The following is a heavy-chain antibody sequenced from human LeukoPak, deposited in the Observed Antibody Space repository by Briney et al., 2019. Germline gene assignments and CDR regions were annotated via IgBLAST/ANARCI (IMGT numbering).Heavy chain of an antibody. Sequence: ASVKVSCKASGGTFSSYAIRWVRQAPGQGLEWMGWINPNSGGTNYAQKFQGRVTMTRDTSISTAYMELSRLRSDDTAVYYCARVVTRYYYYYGMDVWGQGTTVTVSS. CDR2: INPNSGGT. J-gene: IGHJ6*02. CDR3: ARVVTRYYYYYGMDV. CDR1: GGTFSSYA. V-gene: IGHV1-2*02. D-gene: IGHD5-18*01.